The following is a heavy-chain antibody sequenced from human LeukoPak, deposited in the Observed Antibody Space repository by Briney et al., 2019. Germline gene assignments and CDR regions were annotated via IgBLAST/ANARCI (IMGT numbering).Heavy chain of an antibody. D-gene: IGHD4-17*01. J-gene: IGHJ4*02. V-gene: IGHV1-69*02. Sequence: ASVKVSCKASGGTFSSYTISWVRQAPGQGLEWMGRIIPIPGIANYAQKFQGRVTITADKSTSTAYMELSSLRSEDTAVYYCALVTTSKTAPFDYWGQGTLVTVSS. CDR1: GGTFSSYT. CDR3: ALVTTSKTAPFDY. CDR2: IIPIPGIA.